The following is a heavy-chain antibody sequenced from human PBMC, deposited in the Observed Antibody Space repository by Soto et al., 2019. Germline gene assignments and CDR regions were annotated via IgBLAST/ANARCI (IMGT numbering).Heavy chain of an antibody. D-gene: IGHD2-15*01. CDR2: ISYDGSNK. Sequence: QVQLVESGGGVVQPGRSLRLSCAASGFTFSSYGMHWVRQAPGKGLEWVAVISYDGSNKYYADSVKGRFTISRDNSKNTLYLQMNSLRAEDTAVYYCAKGTTIVVVVAATLFDYWGQGTLVTVSS. V-gene: IGHV3-30*18. CDR1: GFTFSSYG. CDR3: AKGTTIVVVVAATLFDY. J-gene: IGHJ4*02.